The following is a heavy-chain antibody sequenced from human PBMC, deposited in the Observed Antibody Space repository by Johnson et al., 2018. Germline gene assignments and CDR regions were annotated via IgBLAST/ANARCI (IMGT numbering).Heavy chain of an antibody. D-gene: IGHD3-22*01. Sequence: VQLLESGGGLVKPGGSLRLSCEASGFTFSDYYMSWIRQAPGEGLEWVSYISSSGSTIYYADSVKGRFTISRDNAKNSLYLQMNSLRAEDTAVYYCATYAGSGYSFYYYYYMDVWGKGTTVTVSS. CDR1: GFTFSDYY. CDR3: ATYAGSGYSFYYYYYMDV. CDR2: ISSSGSTI. J-gene: IGHJ6*03. V-gene: IGHV3-11*04.